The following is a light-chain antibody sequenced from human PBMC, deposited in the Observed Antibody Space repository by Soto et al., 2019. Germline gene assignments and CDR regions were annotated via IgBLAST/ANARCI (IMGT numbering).Light chain of an antibody. CDR1: SSDVGSYNL. CDR3: CSYAGSRYV. CDR2: EVS. Sequence: QSVLTQPASVSGSPGQSITISCTGTSSDVGSYNLVSWYQQHPGKAPKLMIYEVSKRPSGVSNRFYGSKSGNTASLTISGLQAEDEADYYCCSYAGSRYVFGTGTKLTVL. V-gene: IGLV2-23*02. J-gene: IGLJ1*01.